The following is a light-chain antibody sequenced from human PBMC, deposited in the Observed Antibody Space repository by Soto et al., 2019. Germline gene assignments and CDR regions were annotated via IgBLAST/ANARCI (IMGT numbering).Light chain of an antibody. CDR1: SSDVGGYNY. J-gene: IGLJ1*01. V-gene: IGLV2-14*01. CDR2: DVS. CDR3: SSYTSSSTRV. Sequence: QSALTQPASVSGSPGQSITISCTGTSSDVGGYNYVSWYQQHPGKAPKLMIYDVSNRPSGVSNRFSGSKSANTASLTISGLQAEDEGDYYCSSYTSSSTRVFGTGTKLTVL.